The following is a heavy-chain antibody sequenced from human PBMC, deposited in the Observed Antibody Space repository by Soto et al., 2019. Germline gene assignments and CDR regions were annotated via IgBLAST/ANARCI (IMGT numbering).Heavy chain of an antibody. CDR1: GFTVSSNY. D-gene: IGHD5-18*01. CDR3: AREGYSYDPIDY. J-gene: IGHJ4*02. V-gene: IGHV3-66*01. Sequence: EVQLVESGGGLVQPGGSLRLSCAASGFTVSSNYMSWVRQAPGKGLGWVSVIYSGGSTYYADSVKGRFTISRDNSKNTLYLQMNSLRAEDTAVYYCAREGYSYDPIDYWGQGTLVTVSS. CDR2: IYSGGST.